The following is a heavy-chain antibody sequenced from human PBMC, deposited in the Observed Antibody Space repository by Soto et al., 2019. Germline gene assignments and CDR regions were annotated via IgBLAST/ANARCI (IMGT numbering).Heavy chain of an antibody. D-gene: IGHD1-26*01. CDR2: IFSNDEK. V-gene: IGHV2-26*01. CDR1: GFSLSNARMG. J-gene: IGHJ6*02. Sequence: QVTLKESGPVLVKPTETLTLTCTVSGFSLSNARMGVSWIRQPPGKALEWLAHIFSNDEKSYSTSLKSRLTISKDTAKRQVVLTMTTMDPVDTATYCCARRGDPIVGGMDVWGQGTTVTVSS. CDR3: ARRGDPIVGGMDV.